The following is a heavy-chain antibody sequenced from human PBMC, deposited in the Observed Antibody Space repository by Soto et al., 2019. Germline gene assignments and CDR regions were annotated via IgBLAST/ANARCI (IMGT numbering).Heavy chain of an antibody. J-gene: IGHJ5*02. CDR1: GFTFTSYW. CDR2: INRDGSNK. V-gene: IGHV3-7*03. D-gene: IGHD1-26*01. CDR3: ARGDWEGP. Sequence: EVHLVESGGGLVQPGGSLRLSCAASGFTFTSYWMTWVRQAPGKGLEWVANINRDGSNKYYEDSVKGRFTISRDDAKNLLYLQMNSLRAEDTAVYYCARGDWEGPWGQGTLVTVSS.